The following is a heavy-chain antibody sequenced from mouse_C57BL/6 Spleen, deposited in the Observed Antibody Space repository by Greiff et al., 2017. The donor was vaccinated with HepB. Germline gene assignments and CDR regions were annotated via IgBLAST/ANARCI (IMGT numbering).Heavy chain of an antibody. V-gene: IGHV1-76*01. D-gene: IGHD2-4*01. J-gene: IGHJ2*01. Sequence: VKLMESGAELVRPGASVKLSCKASGYTFTDYYINWVKQRPGQGLEWIARIYPGSGNTYYNEKFKGKATLTAEKSSSTAYMQLSSLTSEDSAVYFCARSPYDYYFDYWGQGTTLTVSS. CDR1: GYTFTDYY. CDR3: ARSPYDYYFDY. CDR2: IYPGSGNT.